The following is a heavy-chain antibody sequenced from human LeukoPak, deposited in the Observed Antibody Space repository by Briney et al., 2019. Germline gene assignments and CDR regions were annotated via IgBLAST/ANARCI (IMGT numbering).Heavy chain of an antibody. CDR1: GYSISSGYN. CDR2: IHHSGST. D-gene: IGHD3-10*01. CDR3: ATYYYGSGSYYSDWYFDL. V-gene: IGHV4-38-2*02. Sequence: SETLSLTCTVSGYSISSGYNWGCIRQPPGKGQGWIGSIHHSGSTYYNPSLKSRFTISIDTSKNQFSLQLSSLTAADTAVYYCATYYYGSGSYYSDWYFDLWGRGTLVTVSS. J-gene: IGHJ2*01.